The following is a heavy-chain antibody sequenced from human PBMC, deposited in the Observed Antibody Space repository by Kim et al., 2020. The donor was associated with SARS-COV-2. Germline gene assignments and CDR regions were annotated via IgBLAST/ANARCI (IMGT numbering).Heavy chain of an antibody. Sequence: ASVKVSCRTSGYIFTNYNIHWVRQAPGQGLEWMGRINPNSGGTNYSPKFQGRVTMTRDTSTNVAYMELRGLTSDDTAVYYCARDYIVVRRDGYNGFGYWGQGVLVTVSS. V-gene: IGHV1-2*06. J-gene: IGHJ4*02. D-gene: IGHD5-12*01. CDR3: ARDYIVVRRDGYNGFGY. CDR2: INPNSGGT. CDR1: GYIFTNYN.